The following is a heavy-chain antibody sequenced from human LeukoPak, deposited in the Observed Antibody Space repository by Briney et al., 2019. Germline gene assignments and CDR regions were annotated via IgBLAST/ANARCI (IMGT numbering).Heavy chain of an antibody. CDR2: LYSGGTT. CDR1: GFIVSTNY. J-gene: IGHJ4*02. V-gene: IGHV3-66*01. CDR3: AMDSSWLPLKFDY. Sequence: GGSLRLSCSASGFIVSTNYMSWVRQAPGKGLEWVPVLYSGGTTYYADSVKGRFTISRDNSKNTLYLQMNSPRAEDTAVYYCAMDSSWLPLKFDYWGQGTLVTVST. D-gene: IGHD5-24*01.